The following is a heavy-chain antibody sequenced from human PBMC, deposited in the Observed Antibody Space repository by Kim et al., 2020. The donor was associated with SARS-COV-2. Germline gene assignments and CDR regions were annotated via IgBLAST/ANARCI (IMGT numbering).Heavy chain of an antibody. CDR3: ARNKPLYCSSTSCYTYYYRGV. V-gene: IGHV3-74*01. Sequence: GGSLRLSCAASGFTFSSYWMHWVRQAPGKGLVWVSRINSDGSSTSYADSVKGRFTISRDNDKNTLYLQMNSLSAEDTAVYYCARNKPLYCSSTSCYTYYYRGVWPRGTTVPVSS. CDR2: INSDGSST. D-gene: IGHD2-2*02. J-gene: IGHJ6*03. CDR1: GFTFSSYW.